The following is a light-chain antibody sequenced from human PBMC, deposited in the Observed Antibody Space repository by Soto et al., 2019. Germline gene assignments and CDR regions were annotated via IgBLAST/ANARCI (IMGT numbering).Light chain of an antibody. Sequence: QSALTQPPSASGTPGQRVTIPCSGSRSSVGSNTVNWYQHLPGTAPTLLIYSNNHRPSGVPDRFSASKAGASASLAISGLQSEDEGDYYCAAWDASLGGFYVFGSGTKVTVL. CDR1: RSSVGSNT. CDR3: AAWDASLGGFYV. J-gene: IGLJ1*01. CDR2: SNN. V-gene: IGLV1-44*01.